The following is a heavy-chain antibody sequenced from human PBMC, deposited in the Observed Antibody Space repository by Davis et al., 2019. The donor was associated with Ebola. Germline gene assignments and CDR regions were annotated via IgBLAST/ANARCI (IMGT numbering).Heavy chain of an antibody. J-gene: IGHJ3*02. CDR1: GFTVSSNY. CDR3: VKDSSNIWFDI. CDR2: IYSSGST. V-gene: IGHV3-53*01. Sequence: GESLKISCAASGFTVSSNYMSWVRQAPGKGLEWVSVIYSSGSTYYADSVKGRFAISRDNSRGTLYLQMNSLRVEDSAIYYCVKDSSNIWFDIWGQGTLVTVSS. D-gene: IGHD2/OR15-2a*01.